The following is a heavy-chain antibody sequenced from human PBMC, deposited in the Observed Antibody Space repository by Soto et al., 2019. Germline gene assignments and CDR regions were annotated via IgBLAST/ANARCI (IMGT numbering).Heavy chain of an antibody. CDR2: INPSGGST. V-gene: IGHV1-46*01. D-gene: IGHD5-18*01. CDR3: ARDNVAYSYSLDYYYGMDV. Sequence: QVQLVQSGAEVKKPGASVKVSCKASGYTFTSYYMHWVRQAPGQGLEWMGIINPSGGSTSYAQKFQGRVTMTRDTSTSTVYMELSSLRSEDTAVYYCARDNVAYSYSLDYYYGMDVWGQGTTVTVSS. CDR1: GYTFTSYY. J-gene: IGHJ6*02.